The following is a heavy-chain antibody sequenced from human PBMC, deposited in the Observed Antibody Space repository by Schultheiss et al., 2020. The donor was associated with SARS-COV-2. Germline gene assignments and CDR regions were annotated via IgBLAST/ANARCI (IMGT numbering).Heavy chain of an antibody. D-gene: IGHD3-9*01. Sequence: SETLSLTCTVSGGSISSYYWSWIRQPAGKGLEWIGRIYYSGSTYYNPSLKSRVTISVDTSKNQFSLKLSSVTAADTAVYYCARGPADYDILTGYYSHFDYWGQGTLVTVSS. V-gene: IGHV4-4*07. CDR3: ARGPADYDILTGYYSHFDY. CDR1: GGSISSYY. CDR2: IYYSGST. J-gene: IGHJ4*02.